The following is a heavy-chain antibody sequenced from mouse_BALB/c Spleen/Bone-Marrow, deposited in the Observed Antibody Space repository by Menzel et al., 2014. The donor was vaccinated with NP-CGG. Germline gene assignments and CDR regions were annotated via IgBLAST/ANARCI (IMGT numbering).Heavy chain of an antibody. CDR2: ISGGGSYT. CDR3: ARHAYYDQTEVSFVY. J-gene: IGHJ3*01. D-gene: IGHD2-4*01. Sequence: EVMLVESGGGLVKSGGSLKLSCAASGFSFNSYGMSWVRQTPEKRLEWVATISGGGSYTFYPDSVKGRFTISRDNAKNNLYLQLSSLRSEGTALYYCARHAYYDQTEVSFVYWGQGTLVPVSA. CDR1: GFSFNSYG. V-gene: IGHV5-9-2*01.